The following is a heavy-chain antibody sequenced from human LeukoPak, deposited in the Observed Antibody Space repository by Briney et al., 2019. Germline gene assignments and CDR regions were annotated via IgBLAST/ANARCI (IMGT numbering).Heavy chain of an antibody. Sequence: SETLSLTCTVSGGSIYNSIYYWGWIRQPPGKGLEWIGSIYYSGTSYYNPSLKSRVTISVDTSKNQFSLKLTSVTAADTAIYYCVRTCEVGYYPTWGQGTLVTVSS. D-gene: IGHD3-22*01. CDR3: VRTCEVGYYPT. J-gene: IGHJ4*02. V-gene: IGHV4-39*01. CDR1: GGSIYNSIYY. CDR2: IYYSGTS.